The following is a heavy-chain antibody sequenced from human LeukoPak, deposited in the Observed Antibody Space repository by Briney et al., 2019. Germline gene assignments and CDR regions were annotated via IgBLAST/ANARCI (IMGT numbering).Heavy chain of an antibody. V-gene: IGHV3-7*01. CDR1: GFTFSSHW. Sequence: GGSLRLSCAASGFTFSSHWMSWVRQAPGKGLEWVANIKQDGSEKYYVDSVKGRFTISRDNAKNSLYLQMNSLRAEDTAVYYCAKDDFLKGGFDYWGQGTLVTVSS. CDR3: AKDDFLKGGFDY. CDR2: IKQDGSEK. D-gene: IGHD2/OR15-2a*01. J-gene: IGHJ4*02.